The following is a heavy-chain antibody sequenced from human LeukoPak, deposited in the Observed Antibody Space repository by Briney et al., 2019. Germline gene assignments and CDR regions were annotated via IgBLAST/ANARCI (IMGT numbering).Heavy chain of an antibody. J-gene: IGHJ3*02. D-gene: IGHD3-3*01. CDR1: GFTFTNYA. Sequence: GGALSPSCAASGFTFTNYAMSGVRQAPAKGRGWVANIKQVGSEKYYVDSVNGRFTISRDNAKNSLYLQMNSLRAEDTAVYYCARAIITIFGVVIIGSNAFDIWGQGTMVTVSS. CDR3: ARAIITIFGVVIIGSNAFDI. V-gene: IGHV3-7*01. CDR2: IKQVGSEK.